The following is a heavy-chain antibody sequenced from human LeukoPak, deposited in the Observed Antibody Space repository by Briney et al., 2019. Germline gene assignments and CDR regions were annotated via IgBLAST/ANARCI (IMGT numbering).Heavy chain of an antibody. V-gene: IGHV1-69*13. D-gene: IGHD3-22*01. J-gene: IGHJ4*02. CDR2: IIPIFGTA. CDR1: GGTFSSYA. CDR3: ARDRYDSSGYYSWSFDY. Sequence: SVKVSCKASGGTFSSYAISWVRQAPGQGLEWMGGIIPIFGTANYAQKFQGRVTITADESTSTAYMELSSLRSEDTAVYYRARDRYDSSGYYSWSFDYWGQGTLVTVSS.